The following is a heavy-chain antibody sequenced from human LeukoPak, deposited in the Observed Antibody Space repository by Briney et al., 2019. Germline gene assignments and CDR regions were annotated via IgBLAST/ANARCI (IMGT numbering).Heavy chain of an antibody. CDR2: INTNTGNP. Sequence: ASVTVSFTASGYTFTSYAMNWVRQAPGQGLEWMGWINTNTGNPTYAQGFTGRFVFSLGTSVSTAYLQISSLKAEDTAVYYCAREDDDYDSAYYFDYWGQGTLVTVSS. D-gene: IGHD3-22*01. V-gene: IGHV7-4-1*02. CDR3: AREDDDYDSAYYFDY. CDR1: GYTFTSYA. J-gene: IGHJ4*02.